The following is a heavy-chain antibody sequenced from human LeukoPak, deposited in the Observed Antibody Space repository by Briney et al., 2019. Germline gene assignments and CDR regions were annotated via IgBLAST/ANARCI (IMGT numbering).Heavy chain of an antibody. V-gene: IGHV5-51*01. CDR3: ARTTYANSPYHFDF. J-gene: IGHJ4*02. CDR1: GSSFANYW. Sequence: GEPLKISCQGSGSSFANYWIGWVGPLHGKGLEWVGLINPGDSDTRYSPSFQGQVTISADKSIRTAYLQWSSLKASDTAMYYCARTTYANSPYHFDFWGQGTLVTVSS. D-gene: IGHD2-2*01. CDR2: INPGDSDT.